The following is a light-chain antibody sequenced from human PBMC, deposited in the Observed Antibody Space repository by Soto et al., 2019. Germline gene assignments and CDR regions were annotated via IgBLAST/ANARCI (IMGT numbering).Light chain of an antibody. J-gene: IGLJ1*01. CDR1: SSDVGSYNL. Sequence: QSALTQPASVSGSPGQSITISCTGTSSDVGSYNLVSWYQQHPGKAPKLMIYEVSKRPSGVSNRFSGSKSGNTASLTISGLQAEDEADYYCCSYAGSSTFAYVFGTGIKLTVL. CDR2: EVS. V-gene: IGLV2-23*02. CDR3: CSYAGSSTFAYV.